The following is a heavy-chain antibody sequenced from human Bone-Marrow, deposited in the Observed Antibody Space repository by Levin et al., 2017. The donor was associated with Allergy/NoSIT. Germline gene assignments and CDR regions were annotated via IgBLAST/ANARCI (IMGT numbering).Heavy chain of an antibody. Sequence: SGPTLVKPTPTLTLTCTFSGFSLSTSGVGVGWIRQPPGKALEWLALIYWDDDKRYSPSLKSRLTITKDTSKNQGVLTLTNMDAVDTATYYCAHRNNYDFWSGYYTLGSKDKNWFDPWGQGTLVTVSS. V-gene: IGHV2-5*02. CDR2: IYWDDDK. D-gene: IGHD3-3*01. CDR3: AHRNNYDFWSGYYTLGSKDKNWFDP. J-gene: IGHJ5*02. CDR1: GFSLSTSGVG.